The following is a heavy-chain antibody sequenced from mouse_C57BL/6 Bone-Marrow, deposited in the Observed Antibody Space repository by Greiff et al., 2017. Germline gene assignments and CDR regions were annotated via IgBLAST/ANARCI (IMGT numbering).Heavy chain of an antibody. CDR1: GYTFTSYW. CDR3: AYEYDGAMDD. D-gene: IGHD2-4*01. Sequence: QVQLKQPGAELVKPGASVTLSCKASGYTFTSYWMHWVKQRPGQGLEWIGMIHPNTGSTNYNEKFKSKDTLTVDKSSSTAYMQLSSLTSEDSAVYYCAYEYDGAMDDWGQGTSVTVAS. CDR2: IHPNTGST. J-gene: IGHJ4*01. V-gene: IGHV1-64*01.